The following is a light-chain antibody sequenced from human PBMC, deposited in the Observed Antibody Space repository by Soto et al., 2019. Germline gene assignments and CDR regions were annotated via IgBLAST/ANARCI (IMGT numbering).Light chain of an antibody. J-gene: IGKJ1*01. V-gene: IGKV3-15*01. Sequence: ESGLTQSPGTLSLSPGESATLSCRTSQTTSGKYLAWYQQKPGQAPRLLIYGASTRATGIPARFSGSGSGTEFTLTISSLQSEDFAVYYCQQYTIWLRTSGQGTKVAIK. CDR3: QQYTIWLRT. CDR2: GAS. CDR1: QTTSGK.